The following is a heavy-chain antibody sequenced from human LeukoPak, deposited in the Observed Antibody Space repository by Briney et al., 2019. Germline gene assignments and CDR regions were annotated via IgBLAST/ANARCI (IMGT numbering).Heavy chain of an antibody. Sequence: SETLSLTCTVSGGSISSSSYYWGWIRQPPGKGLEWIGSIYYSGNTYYNPSLKSRVTISVDTSKNQFSLNLSSVTAADTAVYYCARLRFSSGRNFDYWGQGTLVTVSS. CDR2: IYYSGNT. CDR1: GGSISSSSYY. D-gene: IGHD6-19*01. CDR3: ARLRFSSGRNFDY. J-gene: IGHJ4*02. V-gene: IGHV4-39*01.